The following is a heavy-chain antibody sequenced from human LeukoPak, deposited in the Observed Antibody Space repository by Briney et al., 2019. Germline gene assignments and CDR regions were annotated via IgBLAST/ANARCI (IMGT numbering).Heavy chain of an antibody. J-gene: IGHJ4*02. V-gene: IGHV3-23*01. CDR3: AKQNGYSFGYYFDY. Sequence: GGSLRLSCAASGFTFSSYAMSWVRQAPGKGLEWVSVISGSGGSTYYADSVKGRFTISRDLSKNTLYLQMNSLRAEDTAVYYCAKQNGYSFGYYFDYRGQGTLVTVSS. CDR2: ISGSGGST. CDR1: GFTFSSYA. D-gene: IGHD5-18*01.